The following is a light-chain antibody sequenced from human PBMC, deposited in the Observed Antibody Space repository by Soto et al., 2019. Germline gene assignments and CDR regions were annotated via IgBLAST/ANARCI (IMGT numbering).Light chain of an antibody. Sequence: QSVLTQPASVSGSPGQSITISCTGTSSDVNSYNYVSWYQQHSGKAPKVLIYDVSNRPSGVSHRFSGSKSGNTASLTISGLQPEDEADYYCSSYTVTDTKFGGGTKVTVL. J-gene: IGLJ2*01. V-gene: IGLV2-14*01. CDR2: DVS. CDR3: SSYTVTDTK. CDR1: SSDVNSYNY.